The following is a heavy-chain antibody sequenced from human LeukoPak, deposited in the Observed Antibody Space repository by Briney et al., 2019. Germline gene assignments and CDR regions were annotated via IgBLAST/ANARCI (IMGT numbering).Heavy chain of an antibody. V-gene: IGHV1-8*03. CDR1: GYTFTSYD. CDR3: ARGPQAAARRGRGWFDP. D-gene: IGHD6-6*01. CDR2: MNPNSGNT. Sequence: GASVKVSCKASGYTFTSYDINWERQATGQGLEWMGWMNPNSGNTGYAQKFQGRVTITRNTSISTAYMELSSLRSEDTAVYYCARGPQAAARRGRGWFDPWGQGTLVTVSS. J-gene: IGHJ5*02.